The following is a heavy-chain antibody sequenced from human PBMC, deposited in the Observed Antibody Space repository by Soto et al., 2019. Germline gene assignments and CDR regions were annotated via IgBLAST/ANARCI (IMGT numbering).Heavy chain of an antibody. V-gene: IGHV3-74*01. CDR2: VNGDGSGT. CDR1: ESTFRGYW. J-gene: IGHJ3*02. Sequence: EVQLVESGGDLVQPGGSLRLSCAASESTFRGYWMHWVRQAPGKGLVWVSRVNGDGSGTIYGDSVKGRFTVSRDNPKNKLSLQMNSLRVDATDSYYCARGSSHRAFDIWGQGTMVTVSS. CDR3: ARGSSHRAFDI.